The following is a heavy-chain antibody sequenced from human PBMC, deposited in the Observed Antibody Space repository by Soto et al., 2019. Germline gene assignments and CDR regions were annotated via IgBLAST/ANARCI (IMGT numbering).Heavy chain of an antibody. Sequence: SETLSLTCTVSGDSVNSGTYYWSWIWQPPGKGLEWIGYIYNSGTTKYNPSLKSRVTISVDTSKNQFSLNLSSVTAADTAVYYCARGRLTWIDAFDIWGQGTMVTVS. CDR1: GDSVNSGTYY. CDR2: IYNSGTT. V-gene: IGHV4-61*01. D-gene: IGHD5-12*01. CDR3: ARGRLTWIDAFDI. J-gene: IGHJ3*02.